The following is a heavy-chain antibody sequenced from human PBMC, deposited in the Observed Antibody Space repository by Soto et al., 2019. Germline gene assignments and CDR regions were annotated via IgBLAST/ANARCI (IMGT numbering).Heavy chain of an antibody. V-gene: IGHV1-69*01. J-gene: IGHJ5*02. Sequence: QVQLVQSGSEVKMHGSSVKVSCKTSGGTFSRHAINWVRQAPGQGLEWMGGIIPMFGTTNYAQKFKGRVTISADESTSKAYMELSSLRSEDAAVYYCARSAIHGSSCYFWFDPSGQGTQVTVSS. CDR3: ARSAIHGSSCYFWFDP. CDR1: GGTFSRHA. CDR2: IIPMFGTT. D-gene: IGHD6-13*01.